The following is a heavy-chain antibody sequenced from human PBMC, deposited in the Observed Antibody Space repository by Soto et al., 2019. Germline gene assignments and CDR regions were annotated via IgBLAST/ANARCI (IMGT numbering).Heavy chain of an antibody. CDR1: GGSISSSDYY. CDR2: IDYSGSI. D-gene: IGHD3-9*01. Sequence: SETLSLTCTVSGGSISSSDYYWTWIRQPPGKGLEWIGYIDYSGSIYYNSSLKSRVTISVDTSKNQFSLKLSSVTAADTAVYYCASVVRYVDWLTGGIDYWGQGTLVTVSS. V-gene: IGHV4-30-4*01. CDR3: ASVVRYVDWLTGGIDY. J-gene: IGHJ4*02.